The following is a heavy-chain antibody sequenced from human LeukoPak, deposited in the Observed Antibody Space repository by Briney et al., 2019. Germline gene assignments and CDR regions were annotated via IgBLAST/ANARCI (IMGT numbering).Heavy chain of an antibody. Sequence: SETLSLTCTVSGGSISSYYWSWIRQPPGKGLEWIGYIYYSGSTNYNPSLKSRVTISVDTSKNQFSLKLSSVTAADTAVYYCARSRVSRSYYFDYWGQGTLATVSS. J-gene: IGHJ4*02. CDR1: GGSISSYY. D-gene: IGHD2-2*01. CDR3: ARSRVSRSYYFDY. V-gene: IGHV4-59*01. CDR2: IYYSGST.